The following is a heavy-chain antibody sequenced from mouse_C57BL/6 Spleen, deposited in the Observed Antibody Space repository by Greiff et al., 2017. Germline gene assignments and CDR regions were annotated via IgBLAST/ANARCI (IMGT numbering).Heavy chain of an antibody. D-gene: IGHD1-1*01. V-gene: IGHV2-9-1*01. CDR3: ARKGITTVVATDWYFDV. Sequence: QVQLQQSGPGLVAPSQSLSITCTVSGFSLTSYAISWVRQPPGKGLEWLGVIWTGGGTNYNSALKSRLSISKDNSKSQVFLKMNSLQTDDTARYYGARKGITTVVATDWYFDVWGTGTTVTVSS. CDR1: GFSLTSYA. J-gene: IGHJ1*03. CDR2: IWTGGGT.